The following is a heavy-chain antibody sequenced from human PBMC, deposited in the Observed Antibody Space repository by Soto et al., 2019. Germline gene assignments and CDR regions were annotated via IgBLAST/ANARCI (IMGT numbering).Heavy chain of an antibody. CDR3: ARARVGEAPFDY. V-gene: IGHV3-53*02. Sequence: EVQLVETGGGLIQPGGSLRLSCAASGFTVSSNYMSWVRQAPGKGLEWVSVIYSGGSTYYADSVKDRFTISRDNSKNTLYLQMNSLRAEDTAVYYCARARVGEAPFDYWGQGTLVTVSS. D-gene: IGHD1-26*01. J-gene: IGHJ4*02. CDR2: IYSGGST. CDR1: GFTVSSNY.